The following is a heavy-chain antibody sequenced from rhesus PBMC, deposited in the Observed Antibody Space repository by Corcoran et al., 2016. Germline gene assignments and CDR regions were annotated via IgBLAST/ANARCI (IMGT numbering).Heavy chain of an antibody. CDR3: ARDTVTTLLYWYFDL. CDR1: GGSISSNY. J-gene: IGHJ2*01. V-gene: IGHV4-173*01. Sequence: QLQLQESGPGLVKPSETLSLTCAVSGGSISSNYWSWIRQPPGKGLEWIGRFSGSGGSTDYNPSLKSRVTISTDTSKNQLSRKLSSVTAADTAVYYCARDTVTTLLYWYFDLWGPGTPITISS. D-gene: IGHD4-23*01. CDR2: FSGSGGST.